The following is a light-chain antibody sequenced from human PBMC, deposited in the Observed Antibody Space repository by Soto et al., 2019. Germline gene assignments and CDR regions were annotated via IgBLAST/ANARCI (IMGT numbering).Light chain of an antibody. J-gene: IGKJ1*01. CDR1: QSVSSSY. V-gene: IGKV3-20*01. CDR3: QQYGRASWT. Sequence: EIVLTQSPGTLSLSPGERATLSCRASQSVSSSYLAWYQQKPGQAPRLLIYGASSRATGITDRFSGSGSGTDFTLTISRLEPEYFAVYYCQQYGRASWTFGQGTKVEIK. CDR2: GAS.